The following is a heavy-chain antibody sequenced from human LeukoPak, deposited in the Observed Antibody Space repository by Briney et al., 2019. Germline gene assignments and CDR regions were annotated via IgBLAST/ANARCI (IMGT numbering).Heavy chain of an antibody. CDR1: GFTLSSYG. D-gene: IGHD3-9*01. CDR2: ISYDGSNK. V-gene: IGHV3-30*18. J-gene: IGHJ3*02. CDR3: AKEGERTPYYDILTGSHDAFDI. Sequence: GRSLRLSCAASGFTLSSYGMHWVRQAPGKGLEWVAVISYDGSNKYYADSVKGRFTISRDNSKNTLYLQMNSLRAEDTAVYYCAKEGERTPYYDILTGSHDAFDIWGQGTMVTVSS.